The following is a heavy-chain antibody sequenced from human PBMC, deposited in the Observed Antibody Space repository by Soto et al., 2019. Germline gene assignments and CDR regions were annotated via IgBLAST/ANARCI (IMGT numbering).Heavy chain of an antibody. D-gene: IGHD2-8*02. CDR3: ARGLLAAGPFDS. CDR1: GFTFNTYG. Sequence: GGSLRLSCAASGFTFNTYGMHWVRQAPGKGLEWVAVISYDAKSKLYVDSVRGRYTISRDNSKNTLFLQMDSLRPEDTALYYCARGLLAAGPFDSWGQGTLVTVSS. CDR2: ISYDAKSK. V-gene: IGHV3-30*03. J-gene: IGHJ4*02.